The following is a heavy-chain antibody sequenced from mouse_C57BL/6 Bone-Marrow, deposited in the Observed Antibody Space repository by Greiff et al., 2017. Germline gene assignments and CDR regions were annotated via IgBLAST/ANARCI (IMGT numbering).Heavy chain of an antibody. V-gene: IGHV3-6*01. CDR1: GYSITSGYY. CDR2: ISYDGSN. J-gene: IGHJ3*01. D-gene: IGHD2-4*01. CDR3: AGNYDYAAWFAY. Sequence: EVQLVESGPGLVKPSQSLSLTCSVTGYSITSGYYWNWIRQFPGNKLEWMGYISYDGSNNYNPSLKNRISITRDTSKNQFFLKLNSVTTEDTATYYCAGNYDYAAWFAYWGQGTLVTVSA.